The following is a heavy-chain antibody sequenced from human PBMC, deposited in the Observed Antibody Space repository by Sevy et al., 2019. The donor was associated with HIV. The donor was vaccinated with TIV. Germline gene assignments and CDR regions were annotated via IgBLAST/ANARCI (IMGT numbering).Heavy chain of an antibody. Sequence: GGSLRLSCAASGFPFTTCAVHWVRQAPGKGLEWLAVISFNGGNKFYADSVRGRFTISRDNSENTMYLQMNSLRVEDTAMYYCARDVSGGERLGQLSAYFDYWGQGTLVTVSS. V-gene: IGHV3-30-3*01. CDR2: ISFNGGNK. D-gene: IGHD3-16*02. CDR3: ARDVSGGERLGQLSAYFDY. J-gene: IGHJ4*02. CDR1: GFPFTTCA.